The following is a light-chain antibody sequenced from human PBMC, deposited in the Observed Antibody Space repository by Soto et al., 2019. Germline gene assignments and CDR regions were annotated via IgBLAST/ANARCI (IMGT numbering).Light chain of an antibody. CDR2: GAS. Sequence: EILLTQSPGTLSLSPGERATLSCRASLSVSSNYLAWYQQKPGQAPRLLIYGASSRATGIPDRFSGSGSGTDFTLTISRLEPEDFAVYYCQRYGTSPLAFGGGTKVEIK. J-gene: IGKJ4*01. CDR1: LSVSSNY. CDR3: QRYGTSPLA. V-gene: IGKV3-20*01.